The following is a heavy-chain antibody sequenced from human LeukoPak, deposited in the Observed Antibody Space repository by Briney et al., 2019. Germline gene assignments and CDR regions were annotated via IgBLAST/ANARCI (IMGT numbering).Heavy chain of an antibody. V-gene: IGHV3-7*01. J-gene: IGHJ4*02. CDR1: GFTFSRYW. D-gene: IGHD1-1*01. Sequence: GGSLRLSCTASGFTFSRYWMSWVRQAPGKGLEWVANRNEDGNRKYYVDSVKGRFTISRDNAKNSLYLQMNSLRAEDTAVYYCAREGRTGERSIKYWGQGTLVTVSS. CDR3: AREGRTGERSIKY. CDR2: RNEDGNRK.